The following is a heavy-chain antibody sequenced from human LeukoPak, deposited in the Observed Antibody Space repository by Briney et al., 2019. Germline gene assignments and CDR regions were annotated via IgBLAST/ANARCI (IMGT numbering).Heavy chain of an antibody. D-gene: IGHD4-11*01. J-gene: IGHJ5*02. V-gene: IGHV3-33*08. CDR2: IWDDGSEK. CDR1: GFTVSSNY. Sequence: GGSLRLSCAASGFTVSSNYMSWVRQAPGKGLEWVAVIWDDGSEKYYADSVKGRFSISRDNSENTLSLQVNSLRAEDTAVYYCARARLQASGWFDPWGQGTLVTVSS. CDR3: ARARLQASGWFDP.